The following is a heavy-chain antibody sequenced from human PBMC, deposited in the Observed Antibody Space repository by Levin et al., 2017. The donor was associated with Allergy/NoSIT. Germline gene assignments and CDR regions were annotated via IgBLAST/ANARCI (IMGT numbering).Heavy chain of an antibody. CDR1: GFTFDDYA. V-gene: IGHV3-9*01. Sequence: QSGGSLRLSCAASGFTFDDYAMHWVRQAPGKGLEWVSGISWNSGSIGYADSVKGRFTISRDNAKNSLYLQMNSLRTEDTALYYCARDNIGLPDAFDIWGQGTMVILSS. D-gene: IGHD3-10*01. CDR2: ISWNSGSI. J-gene: IGHJ3*02. CDR3: ARDNIGLPDAFDI.